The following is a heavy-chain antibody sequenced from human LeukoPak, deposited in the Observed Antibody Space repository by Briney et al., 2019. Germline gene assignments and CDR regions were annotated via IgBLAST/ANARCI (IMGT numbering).Heavy chain of an antibody. CDR3: ARHRYRGWFDP. V-gene: IGHV4-34*01. CDR2: INHSGST. J-gene: IGHJ5*02. CDR1: GGSISSYY. Sequence: SETLSLTCTVSGGSISSYYWSWIRQPPGKGLEWIGEINHSGSTNYSPSLKSRVTISVDTSKNQFSLKLSSVTAADTAVYYCARHRYRGWFDPWGQGTLVTVSS. D-gene: IGHD1-26*01.